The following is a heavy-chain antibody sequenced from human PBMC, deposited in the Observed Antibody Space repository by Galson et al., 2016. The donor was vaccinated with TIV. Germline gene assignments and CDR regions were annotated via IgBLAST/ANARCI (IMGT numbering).Heavy chain of an antibody. CDR1: GDSIINGTYY. V-gene: IGHV4-61*02. CDR3: SKYDRSSFWFDP. CDR2: IYSSGST. Sequence: TLSLTCTVSGDSIINGTYYWNWIRQASGKGLEWIGRIYSSGSTKYNPSLNSRVTISMDTSKNQFSLKLSSVTAADTAVYYCSKYDRSSFWFDPWGHGIPITV. D-gene: IGHD3-22*01. J-gene: IGHJ5*02.